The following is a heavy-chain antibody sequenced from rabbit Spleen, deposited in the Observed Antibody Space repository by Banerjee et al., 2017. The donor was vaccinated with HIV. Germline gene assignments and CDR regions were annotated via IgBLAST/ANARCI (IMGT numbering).Heavy chain of an antibody. D-gene: IGHD7-1*01. CDR2: IYGGSSAFT. J-gene: IGHJ6*01. CDR1: AFSFSSSYY. CDR3: ARDTGTSFSSYGMDL. Sequence: QEQLVESGGGLVTPGASLTLTCTASAFSFSSSYYMCWVRQAPGKGLEWIACIYGGSSAFTYFANWAKGRFTISKTSSTTVTLQMTSLTAADTATYFCARDTGTSFSSYGMDLWGQGTLVTVS. V-gene: IGHV1S45*01.